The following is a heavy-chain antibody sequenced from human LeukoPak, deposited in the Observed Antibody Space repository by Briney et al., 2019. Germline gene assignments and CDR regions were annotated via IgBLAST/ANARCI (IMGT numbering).Heavy chain of an antibody. J-gene: IGHJ4*02. D-gene: IGHD3-22*01. CDR3: ASLTYDSSGYYYY. CDR1: GFTFSGYA. V-gene: IGHV3-23*01. CDR2: ISGGGGTT. Sequence: GGSLRLSCAASGFTFSGYAMDWVRQAPGKGLEWVSAISGGGGTTYYTDSVKGRFTISRDNAKNSLYLQMNSLRAEDTAVYYCASLTYDSSGYYYYWGQGTLVTVSS.